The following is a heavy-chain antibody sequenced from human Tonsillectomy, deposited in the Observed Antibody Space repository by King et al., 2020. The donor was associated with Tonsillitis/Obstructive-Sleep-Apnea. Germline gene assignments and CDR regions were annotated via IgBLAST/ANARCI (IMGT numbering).Heavy chain of an antibody. D-gene: IGHD4-11*01. Sequence: QLQESGPGLVKPSETLSLTCTVSGGSISSRSYYWGWIRQPPGKGLEWIGSIYYSGSTYYNPSLKSRVTISVDTSKNQFSLKLSSVTAADTAVYYCARHIDHSKNYMDVWGKGTTVTVSS. CDR3: ARHIDHSKNYMDV. J-gene: IGHJ6*03. V-gene: IGHV4-39*01. CDR2: IYYSGST. CDR1: GGSISSRSYY.